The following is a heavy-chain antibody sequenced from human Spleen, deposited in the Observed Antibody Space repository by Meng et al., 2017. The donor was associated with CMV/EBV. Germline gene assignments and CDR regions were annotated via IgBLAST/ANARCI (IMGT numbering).Heavy chain of an antibody. D-gene: IGHD3-22*01. CDR3: ARESNARDYDFDA. CDR1: GFMFSSYR. CDR2: IFTSGTIV. J-gene: IGHJ4*02. Sequence: GESLKISCAASGFMFSSYRMHWLRQTPGKGLEWVAFIFTSGTIVYYADSVKGRFTISRDNTKNSLYLQMSSLRAEDTALSYCARESNARDYDFDAWGQGTLVTVSS. V-gene: IGHV3-48*03.